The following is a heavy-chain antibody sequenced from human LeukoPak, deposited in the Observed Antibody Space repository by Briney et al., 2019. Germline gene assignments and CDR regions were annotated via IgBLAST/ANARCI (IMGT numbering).Heavy chain of an antibody. CDR3: ARDNELSM. Sequence: GRSLRLSCAASGFTFSSYAMHWVRQAPGKGLEWVAVISYDGSNKYYADSVKGRFTISRDNSKNTLYLQMNSLRAEDTAVYYCARDNELSMWGQGTLVTASS. D-gene: IGHD1-1*01. CDR2: ISYDGSNK. V-gene: IGHV3-30*04. J-gene: IGHJ4*02. CDR1: GFTFSSYA.